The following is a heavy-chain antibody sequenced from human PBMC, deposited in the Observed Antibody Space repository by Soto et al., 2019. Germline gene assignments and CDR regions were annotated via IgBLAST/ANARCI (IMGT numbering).Heavy chain of an antibody. D-gene: IGHD6-13*01. V-gene: IGHV1-69*01. CDR1: GGTFSNYA. CDR2: IIPLTETP. J-gene: IGHJ4*02. CDR3: AIGTRNSWTCDF. Sequence: QVQVVQSGAEVKKPGSSVKVSCKASGGTFSNYAISWVRQAPGHGLEWVGGIIPLTETPVYAQTVQGRLTITADEITSAAYMELSSLRSDDTAVYNCAIGTRNSWTCDFWGQGTLVTVSS.